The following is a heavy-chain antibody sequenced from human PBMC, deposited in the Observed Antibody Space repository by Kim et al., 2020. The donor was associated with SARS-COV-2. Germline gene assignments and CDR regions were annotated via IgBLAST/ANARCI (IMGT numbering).Heavy chain of an antibody. D-gene: IGHD2-2*02. Sequence: GESLKISCEGSGYSFTSYWISWVRQMPGKGLEWMGRIDPSDSYTNYSPSFQGHVTISADKSISTAYLQWSSLKASDTAMYYCASLPYCSSTSCHTEGNEVDYWGQGTLVTVSS. CDR3: ASLPYCSSTSCHTEGNEVDY. CDR1: GYSFTSYW. V-gene: IGHV5-10-1*01. J-gene: IGHJ4*02. CDR2: IDPSDSYT.